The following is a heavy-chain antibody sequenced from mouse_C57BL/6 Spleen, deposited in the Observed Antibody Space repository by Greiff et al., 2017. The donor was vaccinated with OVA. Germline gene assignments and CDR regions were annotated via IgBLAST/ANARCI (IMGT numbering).Heavy chain of an antibody. CDR3: FLYGSSSYYAMDY. J-gene: IGHJ4*01. V-gene: IGHV10-1*01. Sequence: EVNLVESGGGLVQPKGSLKLSCAASGFSFNTYAMNWVRQAPGKGLEWVARIRSKSNNYATYYADSVKDRFTISRDDSESMLYLQMNNLKTEDTAMYYCFLYGSSSYYAMDYWGQGTSVTVSS. D-gene: IGHD1-1*01. CDR2: IRSKSNNYAT. CDR1: GFSFNTYA.